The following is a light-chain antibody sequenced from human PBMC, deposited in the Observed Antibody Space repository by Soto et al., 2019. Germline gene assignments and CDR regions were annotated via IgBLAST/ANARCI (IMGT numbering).Light chain of an antibody. J-gene: IGKJ4*01. CDR2: DAS. CDR3: QQCAQLPVT. Sequence: PSCVSASLGDQVIIKCRSSQAIMIRLAWYQQRPGRAPKLLIYDASSLQSGVPSRFSGSGSGTDFTLTIGLRQAEDIARYYCQQCAQLPVTFGGGTKVDIK. V-gene: IGKV1-12*01. CDR1: QAIMIR.